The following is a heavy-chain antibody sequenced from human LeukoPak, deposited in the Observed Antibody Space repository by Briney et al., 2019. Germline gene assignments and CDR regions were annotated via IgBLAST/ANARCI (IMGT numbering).Heavy chain of an antibody. CDR1: GFTISSPY. Sequence: GGSLRLSCAASGFTISSPYMNWVRQAPGKGLEWVSVIASGASTYCADSVKGRFTISRDSSKNTLYLQMNSLRSEDSAVYYCAREPLRTEHIDYWGQGTLVTVSS. CDR3: AREPLRTEHIDY. CDR2: IASGAST. V-gene: IGHV3-53*05. J-gene: IGHJ4*02. D-gene: IGHD2-8*02.